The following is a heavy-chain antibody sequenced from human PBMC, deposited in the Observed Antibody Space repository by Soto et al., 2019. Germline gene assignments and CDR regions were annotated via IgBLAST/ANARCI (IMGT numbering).Heavy chain of an antibody. CDR3: ARGGGSSRHRFDY. CDR1: GGTFSSYA. D-gene: IGHD6-6*01. J-gene: IGHJ4*02. Sequence: SVKVSCKASGGTFSSYAISWVRQAPGQGLEWMGGIIPIFGTANYAQKFQGRVTITADESTSTAYMELSSLRSEDTAVYYRARGGGSSRHRFDYWGQGTLVTVSS. V-gene: IGHV1-69*13. CDR2: IIPIFGTA.